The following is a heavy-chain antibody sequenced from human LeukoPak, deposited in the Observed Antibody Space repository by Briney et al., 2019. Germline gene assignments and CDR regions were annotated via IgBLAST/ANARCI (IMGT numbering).Heavy chain of an antibody. CDR1: GGSFSGYY. D-gene: IGHD5-18*01. Sequence: PSETLSLTCAVYGGSFSGYYWSWVRQPPGKGLEWIGEINHSGSTNYNPSPKSRVTISVDTSKNQFSLKLSSVTAADTAVYYCARSGYSYGYVYWGQGTLVTVSS. CDR3: ARSGYSYGYVY. V-gene: IGHV4-34*01. J-gene: IGHJ4*02. CDR2: INHSGST.